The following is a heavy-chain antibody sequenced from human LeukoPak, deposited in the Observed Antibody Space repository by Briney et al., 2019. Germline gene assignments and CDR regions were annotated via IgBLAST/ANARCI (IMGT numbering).Heavy chain of an antibody. CDR1: GGSISSYY. V-gene: IGHV4-4*07. CDR2: IYASGST. D-gene: IGHD3-22*01. CDR3: ARDTYYYDSSGYFSVNYFDY. J-gene: IGHJ4*02. Sequence: SETLSLTCTVSGGSISSYYWSWIRQPAGKGLEWIGRIYASGSTNYNPSLKSRVTMSVDTSKDQFSLKLSSVTAADTAVYYCARDTYYYDSSGYFSVNYFDYWGQGTLVTVSP.